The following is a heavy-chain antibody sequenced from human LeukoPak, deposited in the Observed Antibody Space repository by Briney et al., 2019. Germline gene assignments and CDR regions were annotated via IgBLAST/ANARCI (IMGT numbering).Heavy chain of an antibody. CDR2: TYYRSKWYN. V-gene: IGHV6-1*01. D-gene: IGHD1-26*01. CDR3: ARGLSSVGGHYFDY. J-gene: IGHJ4*02. Sequence: SQTLSLTCAISGDSVSSNSGAWNWIRQSPSRGLEWLGRTYYRSKWYNDYAVSVKSRITINPDTSKNHFSLQLNSVTPEDTAVYYCARGLSSVGGHYFDYWGQGTLVTVSS. CDR1: GDSVSSNSGA.